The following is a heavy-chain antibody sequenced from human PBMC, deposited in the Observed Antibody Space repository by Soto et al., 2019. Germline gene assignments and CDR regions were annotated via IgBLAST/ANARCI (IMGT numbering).Heavy chain of an antibody. Sequence: GGSLRLSCAASGFTFSSYGMHWVRQAPGKGLEWVAVISYDGSNKYYADSVKGRFTISRDNSKNTLYLQMNSLRAEDTAVYYCAKDGHCSSTSCYDHYYYGMDVWGQGTTVTVSS. CDR3: AKDGHCSSTSCYDHYYYGMDV. D-gene: IGHD2-2*01. CDR1: GFTFSSYG. V-gene: IGHV3-30*18. J-gene: IGHJ6*02. CDR2: ISYDGSNK.